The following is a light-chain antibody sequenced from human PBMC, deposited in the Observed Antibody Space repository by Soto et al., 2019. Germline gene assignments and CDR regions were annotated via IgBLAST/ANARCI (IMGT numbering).Light chain of an antibody. Sequence: QPVLTQPPSASGSPGQSVTISCTGTSSDVGGYNYVSWYQQHPGKAPKLMIYEVSKRPSGVPDRFSGSKSGNTASLTVSGLQAEDEADYYCSSYAGTNNLGVFGTGT. J-gene: IGLJ1*01. CDR1: SSDVGGYNY. V-gene: IGLV2-8*01. CDR3: SSYAGTNNLGV. CDR2: EVS.